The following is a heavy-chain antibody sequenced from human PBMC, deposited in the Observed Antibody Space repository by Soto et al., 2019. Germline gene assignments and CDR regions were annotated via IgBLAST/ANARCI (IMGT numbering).Heavy chain of an antibody. D-gene: IGHD2-21*02. CDR3: ASPYCGGDCYSLDYDGMDV. Sequence: GGSLRLSCAASGFTFSSYWMSWVRQAPGKGLEWVANIKQDGSEKYYVDSVKGRFTISRDKAKNSLYLQMNSLRAEDTDVYYSASPYCGGDCYSLDYDGMDVWGQGTTVTVSS. V-gene: IGHV3-7*01. CDR1: GFTFSSYW. CDR2: IKQDGSEK. J-gene: IGHJ6*02.